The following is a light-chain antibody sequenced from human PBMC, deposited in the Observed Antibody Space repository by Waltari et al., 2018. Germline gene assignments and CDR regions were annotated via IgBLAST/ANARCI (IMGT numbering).Light chain of an antibody. J-gene: IGKJ1*01. CDR3: QQYGSLSWT. CDR2: GAA. V-gene: IGKV3-20*01. CDR1: QSVRSSY. Sequence: EMVLTQSPGTLSSSPGERATISCRASQSVRSSYLAWYQQKPGQTPRLLIYGAASRATGIPDRFSGSGSGTDFTLTISRLEPEDFAVYYCQQYGSLSWTFGQGTKVEIK.